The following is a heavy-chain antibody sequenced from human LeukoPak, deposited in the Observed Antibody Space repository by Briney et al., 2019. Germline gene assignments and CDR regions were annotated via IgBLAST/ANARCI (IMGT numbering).Heavy chain of an antibody. Sequence: GGSLRLSCAASEFTFSSYAMSWVRQAPGKGLEWVSTISGSGGGTYYAESVKGRFTISRDNNKNTLYLQMNSLRAEDTAVYYCAKAAQVAGRPNLGGHFDYWGQGTLVTVSS. V-gene: IGHV3-23*01. J-gene: IGHJ4*02. CDR1: EFTFSSYA. CDR3: AKAAQVAGRPNLGGHFDY. CDR2: ISGSGGGT. D-gene: IGHD6-6*01.